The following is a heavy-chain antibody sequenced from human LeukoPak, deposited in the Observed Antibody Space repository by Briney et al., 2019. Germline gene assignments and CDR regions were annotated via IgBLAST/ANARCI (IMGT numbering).Heavy chain of an antibody. V-gene: IGHV4-30-4*01. CDR2: IYYSGST. CDR1: GGSISSGDYY. J-gene: IGHJ4*02. CDR3: ARGSYDFWSGSNYFDY. D-gene: IGHD3-3*01. Sequence: PSQILSLTCTVSGGSISSGDYYWSWIRQPPGKGLEWIGYIYYSGSTYYNPSLKSRVTISVDTSKNQFSLKLSSVTAADTAVYYCARGSYDFWSGSNYFDYWGQGTLVTVSS.